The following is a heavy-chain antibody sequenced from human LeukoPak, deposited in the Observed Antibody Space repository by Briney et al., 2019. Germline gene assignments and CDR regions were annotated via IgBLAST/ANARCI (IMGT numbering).Heavy chain of an antibody. CDR2: INHSGST. D-gene: IGHD3-22*01. Sequence: PSETLSLTCAVYGGSFSGYYWSWIRQPPGKGLEWIGEINHSGSTNYNPSLKSRVTISVDTSKNQFSLKLSSVTAADTAVYYCASQPLGSGYYYGDYWGQGTLVTVSS. CDR3: ASQPLGSGYYYGDY. CDR1: GGSFSGYY. V-gene: IGHV4-34*01. J-gene: IGHJ4*02.